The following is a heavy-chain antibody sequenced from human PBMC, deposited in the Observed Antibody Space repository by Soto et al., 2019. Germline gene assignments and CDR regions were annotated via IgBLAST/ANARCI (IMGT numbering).Heavy chain of an antibody. CDR3: ARGDTPMITGMDSFDI. Sequence: GGSLRLSCAASGFTFSRYWMNWVRQAPGKGLEWVANIKQDGTEKNYVDSVKGRFTISRDSARNSLYLQMDSLRAEDTAVYFCARGDTPMITGMDSFDIWGQGTMVTVSS. CDR2: IKQDGTEK. V-gene: IGHV3-7*01. D-gene: IGHD5-18*01. CDR1: GFTFSRYW. J-gene: IGHJ3*02.